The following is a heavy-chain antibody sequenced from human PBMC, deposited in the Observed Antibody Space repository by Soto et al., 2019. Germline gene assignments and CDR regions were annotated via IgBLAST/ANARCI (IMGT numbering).Heavy chain of an antibody. D-gene: IGHD6-13*01. CDR1: GYTFTSYF. J-gene: IGHJ4*02. CDR2: INPSGGSA. V-gene: IGHV1-46*01. Sequence: GASVKVSCKASGYTFTSYFIHWVRQAPGQGLEWMGIINPSGGSASYAQKFQGRLTMARDTSTSTVYMELSSLRSEDTAVYYCARSYTNSWYFFDYWGQGTPVTVSS. CDR3: ARSYTNSWYFFDY.